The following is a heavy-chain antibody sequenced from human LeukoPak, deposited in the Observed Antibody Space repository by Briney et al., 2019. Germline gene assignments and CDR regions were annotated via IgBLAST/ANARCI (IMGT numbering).Heavy chain of an antibody. CDR1: GGSISSYY. Sequence: NPSETLSLTCTVSGGSISSYYWSWIRQPPGKGLEWIGCIYTSGSTNYNPSLKSRVVISVDRSKNQVSLKVTPATATDTAVYYCARLINYYSYYYMDVWGTGTSVTVSS. CDR2: IYTSGST. D-gene: IGHD2-8*01. J-gene: IGHJ6*03. V-gene: IGHV4-4*09. CDR3: ARLINYYSYYYMDV.